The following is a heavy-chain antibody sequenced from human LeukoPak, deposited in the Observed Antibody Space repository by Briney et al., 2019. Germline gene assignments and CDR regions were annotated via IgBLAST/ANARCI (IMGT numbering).Heavy chain of an antibody. J-gene: IGHJ4*02. CDR2: IKQDGSEI. CDR1: GFTFSSYW. D-gene: IGHD3-22*01. CDR3: AKAPLIVVVITTAGPYFDY. Sequence: GGSLRLSCAVSGFTFSSYWMYWVRQAPGKELEWVANIKQDGSEIYYVDSVKGRFTISRDNTKNSLYLQMNSLRAEDTAVYYCAKAPLIVVVITTAGPYFDYWGQGTLVTVSS. V-gene: IGHV3-7*03.